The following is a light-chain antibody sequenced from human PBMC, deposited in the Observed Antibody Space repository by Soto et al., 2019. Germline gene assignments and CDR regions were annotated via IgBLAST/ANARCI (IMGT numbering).Light chain of an antibody. J-gene: IGKJ5*01. Sequence: DIQMTQSPSTLSASVGDRVTITCRASQSISTWLAWYQQKPGKAPKLLIYAASSLQSGVPSRFSGSGTGTDFTLTISSLQPEDFATYYCQQSYSTSITFGQGTRLGIK. CDR1: QSISTW. V-gene: IGKV1-39*01. CDR2: AAS. CDR3: QQSYSTSIT.